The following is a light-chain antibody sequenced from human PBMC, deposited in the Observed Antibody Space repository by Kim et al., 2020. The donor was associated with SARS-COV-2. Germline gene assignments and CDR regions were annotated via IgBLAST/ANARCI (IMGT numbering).Light chain of an antibody. V-gene: IGLV3-1*01. CDR3: QAWDSSTAV. Sequence: VSPGQTASITCSGDKLGDKYACWYQQKPGQSPVLVIYQDNKRPSGIPERFSGSNSGNTATLTISGTQAMDEADYYCQAWDSSTAVFGGGTQLTVL. CDR2: QDN. CDR1: KLGDKY. J-gene: IGLJ2*01.